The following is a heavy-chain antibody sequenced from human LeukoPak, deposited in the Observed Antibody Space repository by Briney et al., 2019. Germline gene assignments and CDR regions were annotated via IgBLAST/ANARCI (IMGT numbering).Heavy chain of an antibody. V-gene: IGHV1-8*01. D-gene: IGHD1-26*01. Sequence: ASVKVSCKASGYTFTSYDINWVRQATGQGLEWMGWINLNSGNTGYAQNFQGRLTATRDTSINTVYMELSTLRSEDTAIYYCARVTGSIDYWGQGTLVTVSS. CDR1: GYTFTSYD. CDR3: ARVTGSIDY. J-gene: IGHJ4*02. CDR2: INLNSGNT.